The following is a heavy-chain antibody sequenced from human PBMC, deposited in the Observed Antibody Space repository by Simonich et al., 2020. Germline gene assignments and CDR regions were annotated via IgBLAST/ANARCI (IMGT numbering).Heavy chain of an antibody. CDR1: GYTFTSYG. D-gene: IGHD2-8*01. Sequence: QVQLVPSGSEVKKPWASVKVSCKASGYTFTSYGISWVRQGPGQGLEWMGLISAYNGNTNYAKKLQGRVTMTTATFTITVDMELMRLRADDMAVYYCARDVRVSWGYYYFDYWGQGTLVTVAP. V-gene: IGHV1-18*03. CDR3: ARDVRVSWGYYYFDY. CDR2: ISAYNGNT. J-gene: IGHJ4*02.